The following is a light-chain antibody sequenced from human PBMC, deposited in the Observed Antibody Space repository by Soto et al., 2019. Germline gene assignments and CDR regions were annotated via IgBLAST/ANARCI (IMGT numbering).Light chain of an antibody. CDR2: GAS. J-gene: IGKJ5*01. CDR3: QQYNNWPPIT. V-gene: IGKV3-15*01. CDR1: QSVSSN. Sequence: EIVMTQSPATLSVSPGERATFSCRASQSVSSNLAWYQQKPGQAPRLLIYGASTRATGIPARFSGSVSGTEFTLTINSLQSEDFAVYYCQQYNNWPPITFGQGTRLEIK.